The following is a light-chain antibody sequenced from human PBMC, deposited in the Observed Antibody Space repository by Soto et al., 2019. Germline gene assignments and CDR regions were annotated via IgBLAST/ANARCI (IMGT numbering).Light chain of an antibody. J-gene: IGKJ1*01. Sequence: IVLTRSPGTLSLSPGETATLSCRASHSVSSTYLAWYQHRPGQSPRLLIYGASSRSTGIPDRFSGSGSGTHFTLTISRLEPEDFAVYFCQQYDASPPTWTFGQGTKVEIK. CDR3: QQYDASPPTWT. V-gene: IGKV3-20*01. CDR2: GAS. CDR1: HSVSSTY.